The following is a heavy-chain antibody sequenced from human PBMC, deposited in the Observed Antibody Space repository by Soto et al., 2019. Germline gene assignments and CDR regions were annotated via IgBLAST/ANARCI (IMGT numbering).Heavy chain of an antibody. CDR2: ISGSGGST. J-gene: IGHJ4*02. Sequence: EVQLLESGGGLVQPGGSLRLSCAASGFTFSSYAMRWVRQAPGKGLEWVSAISGSGGSTYYADSVKGRFTISRDNSKNRLYLQMNSPRAEDTAVYYCARRGSGSYYDYWGQGTLVTVSS. V-gene: IGHV3-23*01. CDR3: ARRGSGSYYDY. D-gene: IGHD1-26*01. CDR1: GFTFSSYA.